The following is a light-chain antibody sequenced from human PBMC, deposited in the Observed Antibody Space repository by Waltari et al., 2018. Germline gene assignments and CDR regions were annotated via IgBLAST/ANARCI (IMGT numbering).Light chain of an antibody. V-gene: IGKV3-15*01. J-gene: IGKJ2*01. Sequence: EIVMTQSPATLSVSPGERATLSCRASQSVSSKLAWYQQNRGQAPRRLIYGASTRATGIRARVSGSGSGTEFSLTISSLQSEDSAGYYCQQYNGWPPLYTFGQGTKLEIK. CDR2: GAS. CDR3: QQYNGWPPLYT. CDR1: QSVSSK.